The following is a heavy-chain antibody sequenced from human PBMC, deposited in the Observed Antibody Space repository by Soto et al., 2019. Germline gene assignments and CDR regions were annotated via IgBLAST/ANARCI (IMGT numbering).Heavy chain of an antibody. CDR3: ARGVSNSGAYYTGPSAYDL. Sequence: QVQLVQSGAVVKKPGSSVEVSCKASGGTFNGYGISWVRQAPGQGLEWMGGTVSVFDTSKYAPRFQGRVTLTADKPTSTAYMELSSVRSEDTAIYFCARGVSNSGAYYTGPSAYDLWGQGTLVIVSS. D-gene: IGHD3-10*01. V-gene: IGHV1-69*06. CDR1: GGTFNGYG. J-gene: IGHJ3*01. CDR2: TVSVFDTS.